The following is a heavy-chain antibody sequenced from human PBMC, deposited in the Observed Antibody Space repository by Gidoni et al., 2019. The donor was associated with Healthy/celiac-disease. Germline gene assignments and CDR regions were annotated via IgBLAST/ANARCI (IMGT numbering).Heavy chain of an antibody. Sequence: EVQLVESGGGLVKPGGSLRLSCAASGFTFSSDSMNWIRQAPGKGLEWVSSISSSSSYIYYADSVKGRFTISRDNAKNSLYLQMNSLRAEDTAVYYCARDSSMVRGVNWGQGTLVTVSS. J-gene: IGHJ4*02. V-gene: IGHV3-21*01. CDR1: GFTFSSDS. CDR2: ISSSSSYI. CDR3: ARDSSMVRGVN. D-gene: IGHD3-10*01.